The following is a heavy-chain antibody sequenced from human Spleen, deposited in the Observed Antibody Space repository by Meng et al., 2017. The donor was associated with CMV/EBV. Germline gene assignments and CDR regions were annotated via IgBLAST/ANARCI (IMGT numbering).Heavy chain of an antibody. CDR3: AREGLVGDLRYFDL. CDR2: INPNSGGA. CDR1: AYTFAGYY. Sequence: QVQRVQAGAEVKKPGASVKVSCKASAYTFAGYYMHWVRQAPGQGLEWMGRINPNSGGANYAQKFQGRVTMTRDTSISTAYMELSRLRSDDTAVYYCAREGLVGDLRYFDLWGRGTLVTVFS. D-gene: IGHD3-16*01. J-gene: IGHJ2*01. V-gene: IGHV1-2*06.